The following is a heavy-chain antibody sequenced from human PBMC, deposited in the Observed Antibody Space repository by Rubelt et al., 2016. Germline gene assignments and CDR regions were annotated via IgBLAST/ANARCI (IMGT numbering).Heavy chain of an antibody. J-gene: IGHJ6*02. CDR1: GFTFSSCG. V-gene: IGHV3-33*01. CDR3: ARDFAGAHYYYGMDV. CDR2: IWYDGSNK. D-gene: IGHD3-10*01. Sequence: GGGVVQPGRSLRLSCAASGFTFSSCGMHWVRQAPGKGLEWVAVIWYDGSNKYYPDSVKGRFTISSESAKNSLYLQMNSLRDDDTAVYFCARDFAGAHYYYGMDVWGQGTTVTVSS.